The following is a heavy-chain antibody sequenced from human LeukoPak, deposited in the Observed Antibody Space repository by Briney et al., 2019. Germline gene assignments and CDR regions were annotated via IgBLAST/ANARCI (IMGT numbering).Heavy chain of an antibody. V-gene: IGHV3-23*01. CDR1: GFTFSSYA. Sequence: GGSLRLSCAASGFTFSSYAMSWVRQAPGKGLEWVSAISGSGGSTYYADSVKGRFTISRDNSKNTLYLQMNSLRAEDTAVYYCAREFISSFFHYYYMDVWGKGTTVTVSS. CDR2: ISGSGGST. CDR3: AREFISSFFHYYYMDV. D-gene: IGHD6-13*01. J-gene: IGHJ6*03.